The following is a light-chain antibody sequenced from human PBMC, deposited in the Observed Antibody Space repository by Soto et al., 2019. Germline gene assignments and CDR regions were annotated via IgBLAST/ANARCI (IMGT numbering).Light chain of an antibody. J-gene: IGLJ2*01. CDR2: LNNDGSH. Sequence: QSVLTQSPSASASLGASVKLTCTLSSGHSSYAIAWHQKQPGKGPRYLMDLNNDGSHTKGDGIPDRFSGSSSGAERYLIISSLQSEDEADYYCQTWGTGFQVFGGGTKVNVL. V-gene: IGLV4-69*01. CDR3: QTWGTGFQV. CDR1: SGHSSYA.